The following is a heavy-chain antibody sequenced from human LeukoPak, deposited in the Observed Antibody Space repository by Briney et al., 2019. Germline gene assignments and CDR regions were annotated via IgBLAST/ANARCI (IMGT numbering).Heavy chain of an antibody. D-gene: IGHD6-19*01. CDR1: GFTFSSYA. V-gene: IGHV3-23*01. CDR3: AKDHKQWLARGAFDI. Sequence: TGGSLRLSCAASGFTFSSYAMSWVRQAPGKGLEWVSAISGSGGSTYYADSVKGRFTISRDNSKNTQYLQMNSLRAEDTAVYYCAKDHKQWLARGAFDIWGQGTMVTVSS. J-gene: IGHJ3*02. CDR2: ISGSGGST.